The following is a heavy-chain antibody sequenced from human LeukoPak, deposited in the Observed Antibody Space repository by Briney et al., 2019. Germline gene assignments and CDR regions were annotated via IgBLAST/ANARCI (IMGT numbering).Heavy chain of an antibody. CDR2: ISYDGSNK. J-gene: IGHJ4*02. D-gene: IGHD3-9*01. Sequence: GGSLRLSCAASGFTFSSYAMHWVRQAPGKGLECVAVISYDGSNKYYADSVKGRFTISRDNAKNSLYLQMNSLRAEDTAVYYCARDPLVLRYFDWPRYYFDYWGQGTLVTVSS. CDR3: ARDPLVLRYFDWPRYYFDY. CDR1: GFTFSSYA. V-gene: IGHV3-30*04.